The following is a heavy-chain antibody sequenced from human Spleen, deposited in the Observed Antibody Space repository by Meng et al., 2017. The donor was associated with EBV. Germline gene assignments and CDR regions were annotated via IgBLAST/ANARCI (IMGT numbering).Heavy chain of an antibody. J-gene: IGHJ4*02. D-gene: IGHD6-13*01. CDR1: GDTVSRHG. Sequence: QVHGGASGAEVKKPGASVKVSCKASGDTVSRHGISWVRQAPGQGLEWMGWISTYNGDTNYAQKLQGRVTMTTDTSTTTGYMELRSLTSDDTAVYYCARVADPAAAGSNNFDFWGQGTLVTVSS. CDR2: ISTYNGDT. V-gene: IGHV1-18*01. CDR3: ARVADPAAAGSNNFDF.